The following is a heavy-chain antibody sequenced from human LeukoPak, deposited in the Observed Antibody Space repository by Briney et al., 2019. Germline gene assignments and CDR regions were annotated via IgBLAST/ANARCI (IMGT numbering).Heavy chain of an antibody. D-gene: IGHD6-19*01. CDR2: ISWNSGSI. CDR3: AKDKAPAVAGTFDY. Sequence: PGGSLRLSCTASGFIFNNYAMHWVRQAPGKGLEWVSGISWNSGSIGYADSVKGRFTISRDNAKNSLYLQMNSLRAEDTALYYCAKDKAPAVAGTFDYWGQGTLVTVSS. V-gene: IGHV3-9*01. J-gene: IGHJ4*02. CDR1: GFIFNNYA.